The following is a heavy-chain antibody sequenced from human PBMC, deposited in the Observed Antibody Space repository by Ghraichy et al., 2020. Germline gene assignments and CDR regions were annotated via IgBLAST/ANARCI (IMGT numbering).Heavy chain of an antibody. CDR3: ALEECDGDCFFTY. Sequence: SLNISCTVSGGSVNTGPYFWTWIRQHPATGLEWIGYIHSTGSTYYKSSLKSRVTVSMDTSKNQFSLRLRSVTAADSAVYYRALEECDGDCFFTYWGQGALVTVSS. V-gene: IGHV4-31*03. D-gene: IGHD2-21*02. J-gene: IGHJ4*02. CDR1: GGSVNTGPYF. CDR2: IHSTGST.